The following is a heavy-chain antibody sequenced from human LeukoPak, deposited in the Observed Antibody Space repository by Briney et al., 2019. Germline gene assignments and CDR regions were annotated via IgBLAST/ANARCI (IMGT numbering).Heavy chain of an antibody. CDR3: AREVGGSRAFDV. D-gene: IGHD6-13*01. Sequence: GGSLRLSCAASGFTFSDYSMHWVRQAPGKGLEWVSFISRDSSSFYYADSVKGRFTISRDNDKNSLYLQMNSLTAEDTAIYYCAREVGGSRAFDVWGQGTMVTVSS. J-gene: IGHJ3*01. CDR1: GFTFSDYS. V-gene: IGHV3-48*04. CDR2: ISRDSSSF.